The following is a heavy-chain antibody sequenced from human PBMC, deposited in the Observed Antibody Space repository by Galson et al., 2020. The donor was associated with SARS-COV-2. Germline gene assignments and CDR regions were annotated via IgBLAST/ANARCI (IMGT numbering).Heavy chain of an antibody. CDR2: MNPNSGNT. V-gene: IGHV1-8*01. J-gene: IGHJ6*02. CDR3: ARGYCSGGSGYTVAYYYYYSGMDV. Sequence: ASVKVSCKASGYTFTSYDINWVRQATGQGLEWMGWMNPNSGNTGYAQKFQGRVTMTRNTSISTAYMELSSLRSEDTAVYYCARGYCSGGSGYTVAYYYYYSGMDVWVQGTTFTV. D-gene: IGHD2-15*01. CDR1: GYTFTSYD.